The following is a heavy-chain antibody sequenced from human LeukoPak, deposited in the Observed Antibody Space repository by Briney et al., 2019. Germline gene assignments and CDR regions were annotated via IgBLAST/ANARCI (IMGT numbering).Heavy chain of an antibody. CDR3: ARWSTPLHYYHYYGMDV. CDR1: GGSFSGYY. J-gene: IGHJ6*02. V-gene: IGHV4-34*01. CDR2: INHSGST. Sequence: SETLSLTCAVYGGSFSGYYWSWIRQPPGKGLEWIGEINHSGSTNYNPSLKSRVTISVDTSKNQFSLKLSSVTAADTAVYYCARWSTPLHYYHYYGMDVWGQGTTVTVSS.